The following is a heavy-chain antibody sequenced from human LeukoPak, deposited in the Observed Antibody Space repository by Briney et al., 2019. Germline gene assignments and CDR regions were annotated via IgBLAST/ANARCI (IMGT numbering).Heavy chain of an antibody. J-gene: IGHJ5*01. CDR1: GFTFGDYA. D-gene: IGHD1-26*01. CDR3: TRDPIVGINKGWFDP. Sequence: GGSLRLSCRASGFTFGDYAMSWVRQAPGKGLEWVGFIRSKTYGGTTEYAASVKGRFTISRDNAKNSLYLQMNSLRPEDTAVYYCTRDPIVGINKGWFDPWGQGTLVTVSS. CDR2: IRSKTYGGTT. V-gene: IGHV3-49*04.